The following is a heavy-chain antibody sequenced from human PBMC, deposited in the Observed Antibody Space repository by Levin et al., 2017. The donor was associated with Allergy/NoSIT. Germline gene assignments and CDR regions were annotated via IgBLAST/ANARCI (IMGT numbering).Heavy chain of an antibody. D-gene: IGHD6-19*01. CDR1: GFTSSSCG. V-gene: IGHV3-30*18. Sequence: GESLKISCVASGFTSSSCGMHWVRQAPGKGLEWVAVITYGRGDKYYADSVKGRFTISRDDAKNTVFLQMDSLRADDTAVYYCAKEQSSGWYRTADFWGQGTLVTVSS. J-gene: IGHJ4*02. CDR2: ITYGRGDK. CDR3: AKEQSSGWYRTADF.